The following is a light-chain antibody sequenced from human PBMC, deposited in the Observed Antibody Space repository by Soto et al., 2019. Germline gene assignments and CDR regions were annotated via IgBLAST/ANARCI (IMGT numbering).Light chain of an antibody. Sequence: DIQITQSPSTLPASVGDRVTITCRASQSISSWLAWYQQKPGTAPKLLISHASTLESGVPSRFSGSGSGREFTLTISSLQPDDVATYYCQQYNSYSFGQGTKVDNK. V-gene: IGKV1-5*01. CDR1: QSISSW. CDR3: QQYNSYS. J-gene: IGKJ1*01. CDR2: HAS.